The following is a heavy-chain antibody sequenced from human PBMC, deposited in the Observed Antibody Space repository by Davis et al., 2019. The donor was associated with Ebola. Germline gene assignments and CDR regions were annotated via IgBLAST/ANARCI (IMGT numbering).Heavy chain of an antibody. J-gene: IGHJ6*02. Sequence: MPSETLSLTCAVYGGSFSGYYWSWIRQPPGKGLEWIGEINHSGSTNYNPSLKSRVTMSVDTSKNQFSLKLSSVTAADTAVYYCARGHYYYYGMDVWGQGTTVTVSS. CDR3: ARGHYYYYGMDV. CDR2: INHSGST. V-gene: IGHV4-34*01. CDR1: GGSFSGYY.